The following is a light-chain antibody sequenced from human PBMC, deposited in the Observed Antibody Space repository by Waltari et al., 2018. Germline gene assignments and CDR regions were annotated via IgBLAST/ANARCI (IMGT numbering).Light chain of an antibody. CDR3: CSYAGTYTI. Sequence: QSALTQPRSVSGSPGQSVTISCTGTSSDVGGYKYASWDQHHPGKAPILMIYDVSKRPSVVPDRFSGSKSGNTASLTISGLQAEDEADYSCCSYAGTYTIFGGGTKLTVL. CDR2: DVS. J-gene: IGLJ2*01. CDR1: SSDVGGYKY. V-gene: IGLV2-11*01.